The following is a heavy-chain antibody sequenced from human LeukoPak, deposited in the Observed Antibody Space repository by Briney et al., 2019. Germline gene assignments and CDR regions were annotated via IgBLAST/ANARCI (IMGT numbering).Heavy chain of an antibody. J-gene: IGHJ6*03. Sequence: GASVKVSCKASGGTFSKYAISWVRQAPGQGLEWMGIINPSGGSTRYAQKFQGRVTMTRDTSTSTVYMELSSLRSEDTAVYYCARQTYCTSTSCHYYYYYMDVWGEGTTVTISS. CDR2: INPSGGST. CDR3: ARQTYCTSTSCHYYYYYMDV. D-gene: IGHD2-2*01. V-gene: IGHV1-46*01. CDR1: GGTFSKYA.